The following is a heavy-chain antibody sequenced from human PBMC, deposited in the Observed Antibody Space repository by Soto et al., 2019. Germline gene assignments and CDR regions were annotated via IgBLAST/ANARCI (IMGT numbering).Heavy chain of an antibody. CDR3: TRLYDDS. CDR2: INQDGDDK. D-gene: IGHD3-16*01. CDR1: GFSFSQYW. J-gene: IGHJ4*02. V-gene: IGHV3-7*03. Sequence: ESGGGEVQPGWSLRLSCAASGFSFSQYWLSWVRQAPGKGPEWVAKINQDGDDKKYVDSVKGRFTISRDNAKNSLYLQMNSLRAEDTAVYYCTRLYDDSWGQGTLVTVSS.